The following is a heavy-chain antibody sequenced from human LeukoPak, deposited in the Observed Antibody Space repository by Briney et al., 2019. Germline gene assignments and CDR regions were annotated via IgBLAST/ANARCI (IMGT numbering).Heavy chain of an antibody. V-gene: IGHV3-30*18. J-gene: IGHJ6*03. CDR2: ISYDGSNK. CDR3: AKDGPHDSNPSGGMDV. Sequence: LSLTCTVSGGSISSYYWSWIRQPPGKGLEWVAVISYDGSNKYYADSVKGRFTISRDNSKNTLYLQMNSLRAEDTAVYYCAKDGPHDSNPSGGMDVWGKGTAVTVSS. CDR1: GGSISSYY. D-gene: IGHD6-6*01.